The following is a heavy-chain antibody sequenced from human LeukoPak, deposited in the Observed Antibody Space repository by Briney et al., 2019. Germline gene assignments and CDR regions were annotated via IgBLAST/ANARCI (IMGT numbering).Heavy chain of an antibody. V-gene: IGHV3-48*04. CDR3: CFDPHYYDSSGQD. J-gene: IGHJ4*02. CDR2: ISSSSSTI. Sequence: GGSLRLSCAASGFTFSSYSMNWVRQAPGKGLEWVSYISSSSSTIYYADSVKGRFTISRDNAKNSLYLQMNSLRAEDTAVYYCCFDPHYYDSSGQDWGQGTLVTVSS. CDR1: GFTFSSYS. D-gene: IGHD3-22*01.